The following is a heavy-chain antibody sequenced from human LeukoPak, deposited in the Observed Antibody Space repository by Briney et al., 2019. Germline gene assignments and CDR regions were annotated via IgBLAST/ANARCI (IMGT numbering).Heavy chain of an antibody. CDR3: ARHVGRIAAAGISEPFDY. CDR1: GGSLSSSSYY. CDR2: IYYSGST. D-gene: IGHD6-13*01. Sequence: SETLSLTCTVSGGSLSSSSYYWGWIRQPPGKGLEWIGSIYYSGSTYYNPSLKSRVTISVDTSKNQFSLKLSSVTAADTAVYYCARHVGRIAAAGISEPFDYWGQGTLVTVSS. J-gene: IGHJ4*02. V-gene: IGHV4-39*01.